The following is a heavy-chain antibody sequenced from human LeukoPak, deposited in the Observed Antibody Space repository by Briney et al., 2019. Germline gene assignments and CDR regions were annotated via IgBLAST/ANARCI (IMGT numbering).Heavy chain of an antibody. CDR1: GYTFTDHC. J-gene: IGHJ4*02. CDR2: INPDNGGT. CDR3: ARVKNRFGVVPVWGRSRFDF. Sequence: ASVNVSCKASGYTFTDHCIHWVRQAPGQGLEWMGWINPDNGGTYYTQNFQGRVTMTRDTSISTAYMEKSRLRSDDTALYYCARVKNRFGVVPVWGRSRFDFRGPGTLVTVSS. D-gene: IGHD3-16*02. V-gene: IGHV1-2*02.